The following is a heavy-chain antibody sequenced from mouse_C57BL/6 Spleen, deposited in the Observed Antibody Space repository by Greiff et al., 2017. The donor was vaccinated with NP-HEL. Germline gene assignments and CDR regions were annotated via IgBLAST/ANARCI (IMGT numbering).Heavy chain of an antibody. J-gene: IGHJ3*01. CDR2: IYPGSGNN. D-gene: IGHD3-2*02. V-gene: IGHV1-76*01. CDR3: ARGLRGGFAY. CDR1: GYTFTDYY. Sequence: QVHVKQSGAELVRPGASVKLSCKASGYTFTDYYINWVKQRPGQGLEWIARIYPGSGNNYYNEKFKGKATLTAEKSSSTAYMQISSLTSEDSAVYFCARGLRGGFAYWGQGTLVTVSA.